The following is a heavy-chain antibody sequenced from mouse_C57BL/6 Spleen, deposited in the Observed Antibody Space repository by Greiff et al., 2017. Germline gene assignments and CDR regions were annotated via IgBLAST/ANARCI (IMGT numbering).Heavy chain of an antibody. V-gene: IGHV1-19*01. CDR2: INPYNGGT. CDR3: ASAGHSNWYFDY. Sequence: VQLKQSGPVLVKPGASVKMSCKASGYTFTDYYMNWVKQSHGKSLEWIGVINPYNGGTSYNQKFKGKATLTVDKSSSTAYMELNSLTSEDSAVYYCASAGHSNWYFDYWGQGTTLTVSS. J-gene: IGHJ2*01. D-gene: IGHD2-5*01. CDR1: GYTFTDYY.